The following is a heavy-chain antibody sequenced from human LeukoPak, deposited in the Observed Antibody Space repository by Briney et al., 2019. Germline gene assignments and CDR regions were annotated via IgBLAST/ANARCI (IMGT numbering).Heavy chain of an antibody. J-gene: IGHJ5*02. CDR3: ARDPPTGTTFWFDP. V-gene: IGHV4-39*07. CDR1: GGSISSSSYY. D-gene: IGHD1-7*01. Sequence: KSSETLSLTCTVSGGSISSSSYYWGWIRQPPGKGLEWIGSIYYSGSTYYNPSLKSRVTISVDTSKNQFSLKLSSVTAADTAVYYCARDPPTGTTFWFDPWGQGTLVTVSS. CDR2: IYYSGST.